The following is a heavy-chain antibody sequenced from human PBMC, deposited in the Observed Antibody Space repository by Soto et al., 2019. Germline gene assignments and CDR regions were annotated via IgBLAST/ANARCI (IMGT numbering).Heavy chain of an antibody. CDR1: RATFTSYY. V-gene: IGHV1-46*01. Sequence: ASVKLSCKAPRATFTSYYSNWGRQAPGQGLEWMGVINPHGGSTAYAQKFKGRVTLTRDTSASTVYMEVSSLTSEDTAMYYCARSSGGNFGIIIEGTNWFAPWGQGTLVTVSS. CDR3: ARSSGGNFGIIIEGTNWFAP. CDR2: INPHGGST. J-gene: IGHJ5*02. D-gene: IGHD1-26*01.